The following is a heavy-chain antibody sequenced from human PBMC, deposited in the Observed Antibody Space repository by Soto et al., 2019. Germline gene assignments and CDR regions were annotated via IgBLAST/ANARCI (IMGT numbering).Heavy chain of an antibody. J-gene: IGHJ4*02. CDR1: GFTFSSYA. D-gene: IGHD3-3*01. Sequence: GGSLRLSCAASGFTFSSYAMHWVRQAPGKGLEWVTVISFDGKNKYYAYSVKGRFTISRDDSKNTLYLQMNSLRAEDTAVYYCAKDGRRFLEWLSHVDYWGQGTLVTVSS. V-gene: IGHV3-30*04. CDR3: AKDGRRFLEWLSHVDY. CDR2: ISFDGKNK.